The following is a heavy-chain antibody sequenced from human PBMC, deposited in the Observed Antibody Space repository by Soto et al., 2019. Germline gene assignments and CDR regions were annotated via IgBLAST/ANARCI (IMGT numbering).Heavy chain of an antibody. V-gene: IGHV1-3*01. J-gene: IGHJ4*02. D-gene: IGHD3-10*01. CDR2: LNGGVDGT. Sequence: QVRLIQSGPEMMQPGASVRVSCTASGFTALSYAFHWVRQAHGQGPEWLGWLNGGVDGTSYSQRLQGGVMISRDTSTNTVYLEVKSLTSEDTAVYYCAREVKGVTSFDYWGQGTLVTVSS. CDR3: AREVKGVTSFDY. CDR1: GFTALSYA.